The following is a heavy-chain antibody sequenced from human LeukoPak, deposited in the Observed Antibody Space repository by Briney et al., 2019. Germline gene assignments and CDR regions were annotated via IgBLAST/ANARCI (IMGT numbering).Heavy chain of an antibody. Sequence: PGGSLRFSCAASGFTVSSNYMSWVRQAPGKGLEWVSVIYSGGSTYYADSVKGRFTISRDNSKNTLYLQMNSLRAEDTAVYYCARGPGIAAATDAFDIWGQGTMVTVSS. CDR1: GFTVSSNY. CDR2: IYSGGST. CDR3: ARGPGIAAATDAFDI. V-gene: IGHV3-53*01. D-gene: IGHD6-13*01. J-gene: IGHJ3*02.